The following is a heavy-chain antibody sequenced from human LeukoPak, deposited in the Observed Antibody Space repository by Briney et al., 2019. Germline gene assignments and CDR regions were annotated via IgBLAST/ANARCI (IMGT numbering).Heavy chain of an antibody. CDR2: IYDSEST. V-gene: IGHV4-59*01. CDR3: ARHSAHSSTNDAFDI. Sequence: SETLSLTCTVSGGSISSYYWSWIRQPPGKGLEWIGYIYDSESTNYNPSLKSRVTILIDTSKDQFSLKLSSVTAADTAVYYCARHSAHSSTNDAFDIWGQGTMVTVSS. D-gene: IGHD6-13*01. J-gene: IGHJ3*02. CDR1: GGSISSYY.